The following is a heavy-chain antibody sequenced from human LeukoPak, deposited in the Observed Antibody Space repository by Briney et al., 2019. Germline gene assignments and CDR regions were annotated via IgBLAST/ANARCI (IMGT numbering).Heavy chain of an antibody. J-gene: IGHJ4*02. CDR1: GYTFTSYG. V-gene: IGHV1-18*01. CDR3: ASGPPYVSGSPFFY. Sequence: GASVKVSCKASGYTFTSYGISWVRQAPGQGLEWMGWISAYNGNTNYAQKFQGRVTMTTDTSTSTAYMELRTLRSDDTAVYYCASGPPYVSGSPFFYWGQGTLVTVSS. CDR2: ISAYNGNT. D-gene: IGHD3-10*01.